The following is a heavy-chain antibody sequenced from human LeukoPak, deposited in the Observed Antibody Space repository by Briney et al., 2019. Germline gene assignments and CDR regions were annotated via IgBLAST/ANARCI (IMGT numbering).Heavy chain of an antibody. V-gene: IGHV3-23*01. J-gene: IGHJ4*02. CDR3: AKVRWVDDIADY. Sequence: PGGSLRLSCAASGFTFGSCAMSWVRQAPGKGLEWVSAISGSGGSTYYADSVKGRFTISRDNSKNTLYLQMNSLRAEDTAVYYCAKVRWVDDIADYWGQGTLVTVSS. D-gene: IGHD3-9*01. CDR1: GFTFGSCA. CDR2: ISGSGGST.